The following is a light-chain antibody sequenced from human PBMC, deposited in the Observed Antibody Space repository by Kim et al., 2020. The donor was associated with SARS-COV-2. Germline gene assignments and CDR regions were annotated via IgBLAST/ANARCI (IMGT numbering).Light chain of an antibody. V-gene: IGLV3-21*04. CDR2: YDS. CDR3: QVWDSFTDHYV. J-gene: IGLJ1*01. CDR1: NIGIRS. Sequence: APGQTANITCGGTNIGIRSVHWYRQKPGQAPAVVIRYDSDRPSGIPERFSASNSGNTATLTITRVEAGDEADYYCQVWDSFTDHYVFGDGTKVTVL.